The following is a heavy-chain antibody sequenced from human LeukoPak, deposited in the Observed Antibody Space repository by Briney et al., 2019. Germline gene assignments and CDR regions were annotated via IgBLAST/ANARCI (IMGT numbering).Heavy chain of an antibody. V-gene: IGHV4-39*01. CDR2: IYYSGST. D-gene: IGHD3-9*01. CDR3: ATDVKTRGLTYYDILTGYYKAWFDP. J-gene: IGHJ5*02. Sequence: SETLSLTCTVSGGSISSSSYYWGWIRQPPGKGLEWIGSIYYSGSTYYNPSLKSRVTISVDTSKNQFSLKLSSVTAADTAVYYCATDVKTRGLTYYDILTGYYKAWFDPWGQGTLVTVSS. CDR1: GGSISSSSYY.